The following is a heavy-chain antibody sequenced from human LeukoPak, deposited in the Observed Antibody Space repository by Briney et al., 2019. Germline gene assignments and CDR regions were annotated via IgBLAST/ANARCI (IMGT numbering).Heavy chain of an antibody. J-gene: IGHJ4*02. V-gene: IGHV3-7*01. CDR2: IKKDGSEK. CDR3: ARDLSGVTGYTYGRGIDY. Sequence: PGGSLRLSCAASGFTFSSYWMSWVRQAPGKGLEWVANIKKDGSEKHYVDSVKGRFTISRDNAKKSLYLQMNSLRAEDTAVYYCARDLSGVTGYTYGRGIDYWGQGTLVTVSS. D-gene: IGHD5-18*01. CDR1: GFTFSSYW.